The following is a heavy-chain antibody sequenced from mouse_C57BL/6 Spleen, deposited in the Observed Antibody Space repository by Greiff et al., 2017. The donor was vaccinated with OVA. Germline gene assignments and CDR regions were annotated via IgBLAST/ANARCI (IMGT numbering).Heavy chain of an antibody. CDR2: INPNNGGT. V-gene: IGHV1-18*01. Sequence: EVQLQQSGPELVKPGASVKIPCKASGYTFTDYNMDWVKQSHGKSLEWIGDINPNNGGTIYNQKFKGKATLTVDKSSSTAYMELRSLTSEDTAVYYCAREGYYGSSSNWYFDVWGTGTTVTVSS. D-gene: IGHD1-1*01. CDR3: AREGYYGSSSNWYFDV. CDR1: GYTFTDYN. J-gene: IGHJ1*03.